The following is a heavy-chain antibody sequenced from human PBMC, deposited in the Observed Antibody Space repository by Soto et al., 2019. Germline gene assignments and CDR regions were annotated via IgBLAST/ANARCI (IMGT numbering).Heavy chain of an antibody. CDR1: RYNFTTYW. Sequence: WESLKISCKRSRYNFTTYWIACVRQMPGKGLEWTGIIYPGDSDTRYSPSFQGQVTISADKSIRTAYLQWSSLKASDTAIYYCARRAAAGRYYDYSGMEVWGQGTAVTVSS. J-gene: IGHJ6*02. CDR2: IYPGDSDT. CDR3: ARRAAAGRYYDYSGMEV. V-gene: IGHV5-51*01. D-gene: IGHD6-13*01.